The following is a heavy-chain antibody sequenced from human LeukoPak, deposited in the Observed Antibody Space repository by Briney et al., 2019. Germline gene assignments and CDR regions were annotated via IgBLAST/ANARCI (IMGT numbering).Heavy chain of an antibody. CDR2: ISSSSSTI. CDR3: ARWEAVAGMDY. CDR1: GFTFSSYS. J-gene: IGHJ4*02. D-gene: IGHD6-19*01. V-gene: IGHV3-48*01. Sequence: GGSLRLSCAVSGFTFSSYSMNWVPQAPGKGLEWVSYISSSSSTIYYADSVKGRFTISRDNAKNSLYLQMNSLRAEDTAVYYCARWEAVAGMDYWGQGTLVTVSS.